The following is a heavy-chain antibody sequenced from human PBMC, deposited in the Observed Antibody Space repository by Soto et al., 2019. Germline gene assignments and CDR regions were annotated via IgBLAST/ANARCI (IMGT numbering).Heavy chain of an antibody. CDR2: IYYSGRT. CDR1: GDSVCTSVFS. J-gene: IGHJ4*02. CDR3: ARGRAYCSFLAY. D-gene: IGHD3-16*01. Sequence: LGCTASGDSVCTSVFSWSWIHHLPGEGLEWIGYIYYSGRTYYNPSLKSRVSMTVDTSNNPFSLKLTSVTAADTAVHDCARGRAYCSFLAYRGLRSLVTVTS. V-gene: IGHV4-31*03.